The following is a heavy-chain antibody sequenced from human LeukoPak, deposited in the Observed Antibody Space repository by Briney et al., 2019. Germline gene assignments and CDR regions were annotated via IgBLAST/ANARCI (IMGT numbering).Heavy chain of an antibody. V-gene: IGHV3-30*04. CDR3: ARDKLNHYYDSSGLDY. D-gene: IGHD3-22*01. Sequence: GGSLRLSCAASGFTFSSYAMHWVRQAPGKGLEWVAVISYDGSNKYYADSVKGRFTISRGNAKNSLYLQMNSLRAEDTAVYYCARDKLNHYYDSSGLDYWGQGTLVTVSS. CDR2: ISYDGSNK. J-gene: IGHJ4*02. CDR1: GFTFSSYA.